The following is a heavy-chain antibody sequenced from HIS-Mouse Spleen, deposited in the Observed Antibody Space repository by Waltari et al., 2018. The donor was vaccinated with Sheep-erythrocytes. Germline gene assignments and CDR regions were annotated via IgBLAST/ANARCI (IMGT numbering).Heavy chain of an antibody. CDR3: AKQTLRRTYFDY. D-gene: IGHD4-17*01. J-gene: IGHJ4*02. CDR2: ISGSGGST. Sequence: AASGFTFSSYAMSWVRQAQGKGLEWVSAISGSGGSTYYADSVKGQFTISRDKSKNTLYLQMNSLGAEDTAVYYCAKQTLRRTYFDYWGQGTLVTVSS. CDR1: GFTFSSYA. V-gene: IGHV3-23*01.